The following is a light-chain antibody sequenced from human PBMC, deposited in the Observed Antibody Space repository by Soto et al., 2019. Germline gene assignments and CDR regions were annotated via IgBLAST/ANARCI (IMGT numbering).Light chain of an antibody. CDR2: EVS. Sequence: QSVLTQPASVSGSPGQSITISCTGTSSDVGGYNYVSWYQLHPGKAPKLMVYEVSNRPSGVSNRFSGSKSGNTASLTISGLQAEDEADYYCSSFRSGTTLFGTGTKVTVL. CDR1: SSDVGGYNY. J-gene: IGLJ1*01. V-gene: IGLV2-14*01. CDR3: SSFRSGTTL.